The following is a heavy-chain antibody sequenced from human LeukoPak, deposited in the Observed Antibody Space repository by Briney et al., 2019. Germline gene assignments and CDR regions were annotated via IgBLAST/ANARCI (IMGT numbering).Heavy chain of an antibody. CDR3: ATDPRNYYDSSGYDLDY. Sequence: ASVKVSCKVSGYTLTELSMHWVRQAPGKGLEWMGGFDPEDGETIYAQKFQGRVTMTEDTSTDTAYMELSSLRSEDTAVYYCATDPRNYYDSSGYDLDYWGQGTLVTVSS. J-gene: IGHJ4*02. D-gene: IGHD3-22*01. CDR2: FDPEDGET. V-gene: IGHV1-24*01. CDR1: GYTLTELS.